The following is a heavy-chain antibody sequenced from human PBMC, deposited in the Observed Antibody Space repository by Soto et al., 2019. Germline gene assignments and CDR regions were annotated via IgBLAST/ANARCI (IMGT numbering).Heavy chain of an antibody. CDR1: GFTFSRYW. D-gene: IGHD2-2*01. CDR2: IKEDGSEK. CDR3: ARLTNLYCSSTSCYFWGFDP. V-gene: IGHV3-7*03. Sequence: GGSLRLSCAASGFTFSRYWMSWVRQAPGKGLEWVANIKEDGSEKNDVDSVKGRFTISRDNAKNSLYLQMNSLRAEDTAVYYCARLTNLYCSSTSCYFWGFDPWGQGTLVTVSS. J-gene: IGHJ5*02.